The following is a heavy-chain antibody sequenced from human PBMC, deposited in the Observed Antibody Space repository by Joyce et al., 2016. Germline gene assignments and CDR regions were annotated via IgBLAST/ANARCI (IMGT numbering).Heavy chain of an antibody. CDR2: ISGSFGST. D-gene: IGHD3-10*01. CDR3: AKDLLEVRGVIDY. V-gene: IGHV3-23*01. CDR1: GFTFSSYA. Sequence: EVQLLESGGGLVQPGGYLRLSCAASGFTFSSYAMSWVRQAPGKGLEWVSGISGSFGSTYYAESVKGRFTISRDNSKNTLYLQMNSLRAEDTAVYYCAKDLLEVRGVIDYWGQGILVTVSS. J-gene: IGHJ4*02.